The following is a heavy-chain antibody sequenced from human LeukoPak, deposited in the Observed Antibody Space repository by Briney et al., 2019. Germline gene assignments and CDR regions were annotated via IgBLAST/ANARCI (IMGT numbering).Heavy chain of an antibody. Sequence: PGGSLRLSCAASGFTFSSYWMYWVRHAPGKGLVWVSRINGDGSITGYADSMKGRFTISRDNAKNTLYVQMNSLRAEDTAVYYCARDWKYHMDVWGQGTTVTVSS. D-gene: IGHD1-7*01. CDR1: GFTFSSYW. J-gene: IGHJ6*02. CDR2: INGDGSIT. CDR3: ARDWKYHMDV. V-gene: IGHV3-74*01.